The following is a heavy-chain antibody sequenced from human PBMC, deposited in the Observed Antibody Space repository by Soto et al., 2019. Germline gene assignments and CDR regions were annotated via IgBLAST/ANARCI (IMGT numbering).Heavy chain of an antibody. Sequence: QVQLQESGPGLVKASQTLSLTCNVSGGSISSGGYYWTWIRQHPGKGLEWIGNIHHSGSTFYNPSLKSRVSISVDTSKNQFSLKLGSVTAAGTAVYFCVRGVLSWGQGTLVTVSS. CDR1: GGSISSGGYY. CDR3: VRGVLS. D-gene: IGHD3-10*01. V-gene: IGHV4-31*03. J-gene: IGHJ1*01. CDR2: IHHSGST.